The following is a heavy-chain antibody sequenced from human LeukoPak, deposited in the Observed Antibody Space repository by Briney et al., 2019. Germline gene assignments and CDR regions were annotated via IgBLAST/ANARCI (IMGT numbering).Heavy chain of an antibody. CDR2: INPNSGGT. D-gene: IGHD6-19*01. CDR1: GYTFTGYY. V-gene: IGHV1-2*02. CDR3: ARVLIAVAEFDY. Sequence: ASVKVSCKACGYTFTGYYMHWVRQAPGQGLEWMGWINPNSGGTNYAQKFQGRVTMTRDTSISTAYMELSRLRSDDTAVYYCARVLIAVAEFDYWGQGTLATVSS. J-gene: IGHJ4*02.